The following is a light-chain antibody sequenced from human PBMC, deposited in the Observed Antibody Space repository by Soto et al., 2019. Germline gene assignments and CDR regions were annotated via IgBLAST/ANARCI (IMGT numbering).Light chain of an antibody. J-gene: IGKJ2*01. V-gene: IGKV3-20*01. CDR1: QSVSSSY. Sequence: EIVLTQSPGTLSLSPGERATLSCRASQSVSSSYLAWYQKKPGQAPRLLIYGASSRATGIPDRFSGSGSGTDFTLTISRLEPEDFAVFYCQRYGRSPYTFGQGTKLEIK. CDR3: QRYGRSPYT. CDR2: GAS.